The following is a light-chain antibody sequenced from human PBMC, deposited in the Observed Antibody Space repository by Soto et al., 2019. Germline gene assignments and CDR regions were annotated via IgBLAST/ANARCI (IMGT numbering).Light chain of an antibody. CDR1: SSNIGGTNY. CDR3: ASWDDRLGAVI. V-gene: IGLV1-47*02. CDR2: SNH. J-gene: IGLJ2*01. Sequence: QSVLTQPPSASGTPGQRVFISCSGSSSNIGGTNYAYWYQQLPGAAPKLLMHSNHLRPSGVPERISGSKSGTSASLAISGLRSEDEAVYYCASWDDRLGAVIFGGGTKVTVL.